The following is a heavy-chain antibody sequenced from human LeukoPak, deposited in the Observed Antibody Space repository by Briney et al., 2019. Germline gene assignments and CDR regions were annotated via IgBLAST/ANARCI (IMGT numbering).Heavy chain of an antibody. Sequence: EWINPNSGDTKYAQKFQGRVTMTRDTSISTVYMEVSSLRFEDTAVYYCALIPGGSWDFDFWGQGTLV. J-gene: IGHJ4*02. D-gene: IGHD2-15*01. CDR3: ALIPGGSWDFDF. CDR2: INPNSGDT. V-gene: IGHV1-2*02.